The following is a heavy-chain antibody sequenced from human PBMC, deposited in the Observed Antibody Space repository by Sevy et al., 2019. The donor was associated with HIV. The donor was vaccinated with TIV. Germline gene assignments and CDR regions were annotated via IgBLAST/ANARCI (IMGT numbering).Heavy chain of an antibody. CDR3: ARETGSSYFDY. CDR2: INQDGSEK. CDR1: GFTFIKYW. Sequence: GGSLRLSCAASGFTFIKYWMSWVRQAPGKGLEWVANINQDGSEKYYVDSVKGRFTISRDNGKNSLYLQMNSLRAEDTAVYYCARETGSSYFDYWGQGTLVTVSS. V-gene: IGHV3-7*01. J-gene: IGHJ4*02. D-gene: IGHD3-10*01.